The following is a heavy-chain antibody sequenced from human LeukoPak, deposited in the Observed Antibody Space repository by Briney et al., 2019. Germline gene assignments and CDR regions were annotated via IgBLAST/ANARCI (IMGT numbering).Heavy chain of an antibody. D-gene: IGHD6-25*01. CDR2: INHSGST. Sequence: SETLPLTCAVYGGSFSGYYWSWIRQPPGKGLEWIGEINHSGSTNYNPSLKSRVTISVDTSKNQFSLKLSSVTAADTAVYYCARGFFPGSIQRGRIYYFDYWGHGTLVTVSS. V-gene: IGHV4-34*01. J-gene: IGHJ4*01. CDR3: ARGFFPGSIQRGRIYYFDY. CDR1: GGSFSGYY.